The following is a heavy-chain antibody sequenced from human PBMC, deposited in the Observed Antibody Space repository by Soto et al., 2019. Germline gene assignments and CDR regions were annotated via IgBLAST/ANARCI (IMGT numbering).Heavy chain of an antibody. V-gene: IGHV4-39*01. CDR2: IYYSGST. CDR3: ACIFSGGYGYGFYYYGMDV. CDR1: GGSISSSSYY. D-gene: IGHD5-18*01. Sequence: SETLSLTCTVSGGSISSSSYYWCWIRQPPGKGLEWIGSIYYSGSTYYNPSLKSRVTISVDTSKNQFSLKLSSVTAADTAVYYCACIFSGGYGYGFYYYGMDVWGQGTTVTVS. J-gene: IGHJ6*02.